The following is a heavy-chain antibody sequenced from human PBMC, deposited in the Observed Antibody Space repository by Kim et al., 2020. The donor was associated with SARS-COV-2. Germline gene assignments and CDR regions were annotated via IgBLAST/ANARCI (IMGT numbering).Heavy chain of an antibody. CDR3: ARDSKVCTSCPRHYYYYGMGV. CDR2: ISSSSSYI. D-gene: IGHD2-2*01. V-gene: IGHV3-21*01. CDR1: GFTFSSYS. Sequence: GGSLRLSCAASGFTFSSYSMNWVRQAPGKGLEWVSSISSSSSYIYYADSVKGRFTISRDNAKNSLYLQMNSLRAEDTAVYYCARDSKVCTSCPRHYYYYGMGVWGQGTTVTVSS. J-gene: IGHJ6*02.